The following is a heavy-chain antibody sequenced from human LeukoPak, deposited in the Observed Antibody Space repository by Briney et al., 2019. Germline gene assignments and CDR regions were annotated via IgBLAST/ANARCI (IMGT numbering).Heavy chain of an antibody. CDR3: ARGAADRNNYYYYIDV. CDR2: INHTGTT. CDR1: GGSFNTYY. D-gene: IGHD1/OR15-1a*01. Sequence: PSETLSLTCAVYGGSFNTYYWNWIRQSPGKGLEWIGEINHTGTTNYNPSLKNRFTISVDTSKNQFSLRLTSVTAADTAVYYCARGAADRNNYYYYIDVWGKGTTVTVSS. V-gene: IGHV4-34*01. J-gene: IGHJ6*03.